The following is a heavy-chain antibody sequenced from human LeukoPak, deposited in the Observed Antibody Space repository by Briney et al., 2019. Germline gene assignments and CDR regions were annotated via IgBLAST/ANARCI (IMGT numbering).Heavy chain of an antibody. CDR1: CD. Sequence: CDMYWIRQAPGKGLECVSSISRGGAYTYYADSVKGRFTISRDDSRNTLYLQMNSLRAEDTAVYYCSKKGQADNDGKPDWGQGTLVTVSS. D-gene: IGHD1-1*01. CDR2: ISRGGAYT. J-gene: IGHJ4*02. V-gene: IGHV3-23*01. CDR3: SKKGQADNDGKPD.